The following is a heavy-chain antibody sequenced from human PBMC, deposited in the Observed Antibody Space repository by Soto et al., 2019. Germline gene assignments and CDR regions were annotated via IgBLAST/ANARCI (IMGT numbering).Heavy chain of an antibody. D-gene: IGHD6-13*01. CDR2: ISGSGGRT. CDR1: GFSFSSYA. Sequence: GGSLRLSCAASGFSFSSYAMSWVRRAPGKGLEWVSGISGSGGRTYYADSVKGRFTISRDNSKNTLYLQMNSLRAEDTAVHYCAKADGSSWYVDYWGQGTLVTVSS. V-gene: IGHV3-23*01. J-gene: IGHJ4*02. CDR3: AKADGSSWYVDY.